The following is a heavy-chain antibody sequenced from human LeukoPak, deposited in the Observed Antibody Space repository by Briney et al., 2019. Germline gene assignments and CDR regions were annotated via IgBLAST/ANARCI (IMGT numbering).Heavy chain of an antibody. V-gene: IGHV3-23*01. CDR2: SSGSGGST. Sequence: PGGSLRLSCAASGFTFSSYGMSWVRQAPGKGLEWVSASSGSGGSTYYADSVKGRFTISRDNSKNTLYLQMNSLRAEDTAVYYCAKGWSRYCSSTSCYGETDYWGQGTLVTVSS. J-gene: IGHJ4*02. CDR3: AKGWSRYCSSTSCYGETDY. CDR1: GFTFSSYG. D-gene: IGHD2-2*01.